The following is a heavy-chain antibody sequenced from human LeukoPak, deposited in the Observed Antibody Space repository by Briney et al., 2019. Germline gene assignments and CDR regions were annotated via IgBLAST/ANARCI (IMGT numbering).Heavy chain of an antibody. J-gene: IGHJ4*02. CDR3: ARDGEYYYDSSGSPSSDY. Sequence: ASVKVSCKASGYTFTSYDINWVRQATGQGLEWMGWMNPNSGNTVYAQKFQGRVTMTRNTSISTAYMELSSLRSEDTAVYYCARDGEYYYDSSGSPSSDYWGQGTLVTVSS. CDR2: MNPNSGNT. CDR1: GYTFTSYD. D-gene: IGHD3-22*01. V-gene: IGHV1-8*01.